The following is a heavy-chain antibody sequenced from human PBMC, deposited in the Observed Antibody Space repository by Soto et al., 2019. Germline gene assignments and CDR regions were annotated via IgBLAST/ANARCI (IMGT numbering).Heavy chain of an antibody. V-gene: IGHV4-4*02. Sequence: SETLSLTCAVSGVSISSSNWWSWVRQPPGKGLEWIGEIYHSGSTNYNPSLKSRVTISVDKSKNQFSLKLSSVTAADTAVYYCARDRLYYGSGSHHNWFDPWGQGTLVTVSS. CDR1: GVSISSSNW. CDR3: ARDRLYYGSGSHHNWFDP. CDR2: IYHSGST. J-gene: IGHJ5*02. D-gene: IGHD3-10*01.